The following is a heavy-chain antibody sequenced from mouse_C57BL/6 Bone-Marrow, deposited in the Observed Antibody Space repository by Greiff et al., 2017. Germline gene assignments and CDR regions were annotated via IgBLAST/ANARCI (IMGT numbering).Heavy chain of an antibody. D-gene: IGHD1-1*01. CDR3: ARFITTVVAGFDY. Sequence: VQLKESGPGLAKPSQTLSLTCSVTGYSIPSDYWNWIRKFPGNKLEYMGYISYSGSTYYNPSLKSRLSITRDHSKNQYYLQLYSVTTGDTTTYYCARFITTVVAGFDYWGQGTTLTVSS. CDR1: GYSIPSDY. J-gene: IGHJ2*01. V-gene: IGHV3-8*01. CDR2: ISYSGST.